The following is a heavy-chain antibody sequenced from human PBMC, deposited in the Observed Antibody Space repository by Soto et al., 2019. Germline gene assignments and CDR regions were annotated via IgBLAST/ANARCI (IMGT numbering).Heavy chain of an antibody. Sequence: GGSLRLSCAACGFTFSSYEMNWVRQAPGKGLEWVSYISSSGGTIYYADSVKGRFTISRDNAKNSLYLQMNSLRAEDTAVYYCARARITIFGDYWGQGTLVTVSS. J-gene: IGHJ4*02. CDR2: ISSSGGTI. D-gene: IGHD3-3*01. CDR1: GFTFSSYE. CDR3: ARARITIFGDY. V-gene: IGHV3-48*03.